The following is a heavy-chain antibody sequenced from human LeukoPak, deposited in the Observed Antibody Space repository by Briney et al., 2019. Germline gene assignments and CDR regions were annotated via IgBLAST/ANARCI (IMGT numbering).Heavy chain of an antibody. CDR1: GGTFSSYA. CDR3: ATSRLQFDSSGDRGYFDY. Sequence: SVKISCKASGGTFSSYAISWVRQAPGQGLEWMGRIIPIFGTANYAQKFQGRVMITTDESTSTAYMELSSLRSEDTAVYYCATSRLQFDSSGDRGYFDYWGQGTLVTVSS. CDR2: IIPIFGTA. J-gene: IGHJ4*02. D-gene: IGHD6-19*01. V-gene: IGHV1-69*05.